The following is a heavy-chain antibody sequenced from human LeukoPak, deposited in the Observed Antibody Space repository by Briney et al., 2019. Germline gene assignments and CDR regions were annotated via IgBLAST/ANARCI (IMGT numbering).Heavy chain of an antibody. J-gene: IGHJ4*02. D-gene: IGHD7-27*01. CDR1: GFIFTSYS. V-gene: IGHV3-48*02. CDR3: ARESYWGSAGKGFDC. CDR2: ISSPSTNI. Sequence: GGSLILSCAASGFIFTSYSMNWVRQAPGKGLEWVSYISSPSTNIYYVDSVKGRFTISRDNAKNSLYLQMNNLRDEDTAVYYCARESYWGSAGKGFDCWGQGTLVTVSS.